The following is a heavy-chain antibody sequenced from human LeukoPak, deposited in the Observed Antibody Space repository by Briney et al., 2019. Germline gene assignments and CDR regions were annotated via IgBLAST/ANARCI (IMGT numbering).Heavy chain of an antibody. V-gene: IGHV3-21*01. CDR2: ISSSSSYM. D-gene: IGHD6-13*01. Sequence: SGGSLRLSCAASGFTFSSYTMNWVSQAPGKGLEWVSSISSSSSYMYYADSVKGRFTISRDNAKNSLYLQMNSLRAEDTAVYYCASAGLVYSSGWYLETPFDYWGQGTLVTVSS. CDR1: GFTFSSYT. J-gene: IGHJ4*02. CDR3: ASAGLVYSSGWYLETPFDY.